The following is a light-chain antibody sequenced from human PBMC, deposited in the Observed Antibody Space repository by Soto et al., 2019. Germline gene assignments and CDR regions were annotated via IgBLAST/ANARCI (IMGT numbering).Light chain of an antibody. CDR2: GAS. Sequence: EIVFTQSPGTLSFAPGERATLSCRASQSVSSSYLAWYQQKPGQAPRLLIYGASSRATGIPDRFSGSGSGTDFTLTISRLEPEDFAVYYCQQYGSSPPITFGQGTRLEI. V-gene: IGKV3-20*01. J-gene: IGKJ5*01. CDR1: QSVSSSY. CDR3: QQYGSSPPIT.